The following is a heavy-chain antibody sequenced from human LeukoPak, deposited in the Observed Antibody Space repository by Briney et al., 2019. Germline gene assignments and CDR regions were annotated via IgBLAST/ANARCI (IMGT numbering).Heavy chain of an antibody. V-gene: IGHV1-69*13. D-gene: IGHD3-3*01. CDR2: IIPIFGTA. Sequence: EASVKVSCKASGGSFSSYAISWVRQAPGQGLEWMGGIIPIFGTANYAQKFQGRVTITADESTSTAYMELSSLRSEDTAMYYCARGMTISYSDFWSGSFDYWGQGTLVTVSS. CDR3: ARGMTISYSDFWSGSFDY. J-gene: IGHJ4*02. CDR1: GGSFSSYA.